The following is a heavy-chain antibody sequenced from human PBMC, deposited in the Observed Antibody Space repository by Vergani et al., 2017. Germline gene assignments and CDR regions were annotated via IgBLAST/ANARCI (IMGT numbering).Heavy chain of an antibody. Sequence: QVQLQQWGAGLLKPSETLSLTCAVYVGSFSGYYWSWIRQPPGKGLEWIGEINHSGSTNYNPSLKSRVTISVYTSKNQFSLKLSSVTAADTAVYYCARGSNFWSGYYNYWGQGTLVTVSS. J-gene: IGHJ4*02. CDR1: VGSFSGYY. D-gene: IGHD3-3*01. CDR3: ARGSNFWSGYYNY. CDR2: INHSGST. V-gene: IGHV4-34*01.